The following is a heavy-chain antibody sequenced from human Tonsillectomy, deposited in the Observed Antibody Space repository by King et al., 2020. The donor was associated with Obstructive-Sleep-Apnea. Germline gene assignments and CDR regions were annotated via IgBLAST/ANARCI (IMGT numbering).Heavy chain of an antibody. J-gene: IGHJ6*01. Sequence: QLQESGPGLVKPSQTLSLTCSVSGGSISSGGYYWSWIRQHPGKGLECIGYIFYSGSTYYNPSLKSRVTLSVDTAKNQFSLKLNSVTAADTAVYYCARGRPLWFGERMDVWGQGTTVTVSS. CDR3: ARGRPLWFGERMDV. D-gene: IGHD3-10*01. CDR1: GGSISSGGYY. CDR2: IFYSGST. V-gene: IGHV4-31*03.